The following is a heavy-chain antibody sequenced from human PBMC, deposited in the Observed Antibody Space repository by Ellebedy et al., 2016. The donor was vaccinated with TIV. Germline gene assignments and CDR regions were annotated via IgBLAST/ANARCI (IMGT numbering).Heavy chain of an antibody. CDR3: ARELYFHVLAGFFRY. CDR2: INPNNGST. CDR1: GYTFTGHF. V-gene: IGHV1-2*02. J-gene: IGHJ4*02. D-gene: IGHD3-9*01. Sequence: AASVKVSCKTSGYTFTGHFINWVRQAPGQGLEWMGWINPNNGSTESAQKFQGRVTMTRDTSARTAYMELTRLTSDDTAIYFCARELYFHVLAGFFRYWGRGTPVTVSS.